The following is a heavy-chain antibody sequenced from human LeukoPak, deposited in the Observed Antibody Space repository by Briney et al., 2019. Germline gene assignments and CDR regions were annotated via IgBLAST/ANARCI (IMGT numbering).Heavy chain of an antibody. V-gene: IGHV3-7*04. J-gene: IGHJ4*02. Sequence: GGSLRLSCAASGFTFSSYNMNWVRQAPGKGLEWVANIKHDGSEKYYVDSVKGRFTISRDNAKNSLYLQMNSLRAEDTAFYYCARGGSYRYRYDYWGQGALVTVSS. CDR3: ARGGSYRYRYDY. CDR2: IKHDGSEK. CDR1: GFTFSSYN. D-gene: IGHD3-16*02.